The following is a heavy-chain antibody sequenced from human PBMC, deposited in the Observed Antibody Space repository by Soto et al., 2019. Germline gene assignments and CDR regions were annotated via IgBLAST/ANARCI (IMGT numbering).Heavy chain of an antibody. CDR1: GYTFTSYG. Sequence: ASVKVSCKASGYTFTSYGISWVRQAPGQGLEWMGWISAYDGNTNYAQKLQGRVTMTTDTSTSTAYMELRSLRSDDTAVYYCARTRGWIAADGQASHTEYFQHWGQGTLVTVSS. CDR2: ISAYDGNT. D-gene: IGHD6-13*01. J-gene: IGHJ1*01. CDR3: ARTRGWIAADGQASHTEYFQH. V-gene: IGHV1-18*01.